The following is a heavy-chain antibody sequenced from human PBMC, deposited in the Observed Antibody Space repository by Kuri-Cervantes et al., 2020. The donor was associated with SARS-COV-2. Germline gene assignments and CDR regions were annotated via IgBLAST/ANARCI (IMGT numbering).Heavy chain of an antibody. J-gene: IGHJ4*02. D-gene: IGHD2-21*01. Sequence: GESLKISCFASGFNFSTTDMHWVRQAPGKGLEWVTFISSDGKNKKCMASGKGRFTISRDNSQNTLHLQMKSLRDEDTAIYYCAKDRAGVHDFWGQGALVTVSS. V-gene: IGHV3-30*18. CDR3: AKDRAGVHDF. CDR1: GFNFSTTD. CDR2: ISSDGKNK.